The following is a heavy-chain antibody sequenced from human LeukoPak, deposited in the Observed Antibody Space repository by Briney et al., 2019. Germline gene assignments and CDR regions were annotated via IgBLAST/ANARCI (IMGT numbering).Heavy chain of an antibody. CDR1: GFTFSSYS. CDR3: ARDRTMVRGVPFF. D-gene: IGHD3-10*01. V-gene: IGHV3-21*01. Sequence: GGSLRLSCAASGFTFSSYSMNWVRQAPGKGLEWVSSISSSSYIYYADSVKGRFTISRDNAKNSLYLQMNSLRAEDTAVYYCARDRTMVRGVPFFWGQGTLVTVPS. CDR2: ISSSSYI. J-gene: IGHJ4*02.